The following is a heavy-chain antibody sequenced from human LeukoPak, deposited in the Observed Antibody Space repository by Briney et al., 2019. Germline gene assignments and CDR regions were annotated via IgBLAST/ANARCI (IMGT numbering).Heavy chain of an antibody. CDR2: TKNKVKSYIT. CDR1: EFTFSDHY. D-gene: IGHD1-26*01. J-gene: IGHJ4*02. CDR3: LTWLDGVGY. Sequence: GGSLRLSCAASEFTFSDHYMDWVRQAPGKGPEWIGRTKNKVKSYITEYAASVEGRFTISRDDSKNLLFLQMNSLKTEDTAVYYCLTWLDGVGYWGQGTLVTVSS. V-gene: IGHV3-72*01.